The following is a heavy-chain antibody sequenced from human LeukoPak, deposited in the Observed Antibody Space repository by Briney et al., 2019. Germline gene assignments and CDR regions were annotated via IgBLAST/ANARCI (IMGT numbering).Heavy chain of an antibody. CDR2: IYSGGST. CDR1: GFTFSSNY. D-gene: IGHD2/OR15-2a*01. Sequence: VGSLRLSCAASGFTFSSNYMSWVRQAPGEGLEWVSVIYSGGSTYYADSVKGRLTISRDNLENTVYIQMNSLRAEDTAVYYCAKIGGAYTRYFDLWGRGNLVTVSS. V-gene: IGHV3-53*01. CDR3: AKIGGAYTRYFDL. J-gene: IGHJ2*01.